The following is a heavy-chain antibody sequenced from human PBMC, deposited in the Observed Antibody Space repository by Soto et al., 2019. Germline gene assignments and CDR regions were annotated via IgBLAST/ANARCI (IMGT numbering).Heavy chain of an antibody. CDR1: GYTFTGYY. Sequence: GASVKVSCKASGYTFTGYYMHWVRQAPGQGLEWMGWINPNSGGTNYAQKFQGWVTMTRDTSISTAYMELSRLRSDDTAVYYCARVTPRDSGYDFWSATEGAFDIWGQGTMVTVSS. V-gene: IGHV1-2*04. CDR2: INPNSGGT. J-gene: IGHJ3*02. CDR3: ARVTPRDSGYDFWSATEGAFDI. D-gene: IGHD3-3*01.